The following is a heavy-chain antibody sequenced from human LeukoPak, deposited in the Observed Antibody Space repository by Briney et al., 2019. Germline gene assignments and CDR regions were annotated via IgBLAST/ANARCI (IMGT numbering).Heavy chain of an antibody. Sequence: GGSLRLSCAASGFTFSSYWMAWVRQTPGKGLEWVANIKHDASEKYYVDSVKGRFTISRDNAQNSFYLQMNSLRAEDTAVNYCARDRGSTGYDLYGYWGQGTLVTVSS. J-gene: IGHJ4*02. CDR2: IKHDASEK. V-gene: IGHV3-7*01. CDR3: ARDRGSTGYDLYGY. D-gene: IGHD5-12*01. CDR1: GFTFSSYW.